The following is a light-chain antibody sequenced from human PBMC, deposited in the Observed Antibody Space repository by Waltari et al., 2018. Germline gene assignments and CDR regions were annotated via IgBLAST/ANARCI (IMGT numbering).Light chain of an antibody. CDR1: SSNIGAGYD. V-gene: IGLV1-40*01. CDR2: DGD. CDR3: QSYDTNLRAV. J-gene: IGLJ3*02. Sequence: QSVLTQPPSVSGAPGQRVTISCSGSSSNIGAGYDVYWSQQLPGTAPKLLISDGDSRASGVPDRFSASKSGSSASLAISGLQAEDEADYYCQSYDTNLRAVFGGGTRLTVL.